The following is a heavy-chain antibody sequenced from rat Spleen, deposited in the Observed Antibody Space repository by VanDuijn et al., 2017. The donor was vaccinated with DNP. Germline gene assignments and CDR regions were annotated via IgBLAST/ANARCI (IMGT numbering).Heavy chain of an antibody. J-gene: IGHJ2*01. CDR3: TRGYGL. CDR2: VWIDGNT. D-gene: IGHD2-2*01. Sequence: QVQLMESGPGLVQPSQTLSLICSVSGFSLTTFDIHWVRQPPGKGLEWMGGVWIDGNTDYNSALKSRLSISRDTSKSQVFLTMNSLQTEDTAIYFCTRGYGLWGQGVMVTVSS. CDR1: GFSLTTFD. V-gene: IGHV2-1*01.